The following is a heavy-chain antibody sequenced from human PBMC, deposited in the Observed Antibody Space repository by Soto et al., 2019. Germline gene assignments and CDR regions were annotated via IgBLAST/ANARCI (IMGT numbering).Heavy chain of an antibody. CDR3: ARGGVVNYDSSGYYRNDAFDI. CDR2: ISYDGSNK. J-gene: IGHJ3*02. Sequence: TGGSLRLSCAASGFTFSSYAMHWVRQAPGKGLEWVAVISYDGSNKYYADSVKGRFTISRDNSKNTLYLQMNSLRAEDTAVYYCARGGVVNYDSSGYYRNDAFDIWGQGTMVTVSS. D-gene: IGHD3-22*01. V-gene: IGHV3-30-3*01. CDR1: GFTFSSYA.